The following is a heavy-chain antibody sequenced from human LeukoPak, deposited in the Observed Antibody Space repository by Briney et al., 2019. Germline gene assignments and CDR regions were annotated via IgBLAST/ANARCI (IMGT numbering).Heavy chain of an antibody. CDR2: ISGSGDNT. Sequence: PGGSLRLSCAASGFTFSSYGMSWVRQAPGKGLEWVSTISGSGDNTYYADSVKGRFTISRDNSKNTLYLQMNSLRAEDTAVYYCAKAVVGSSSWPSEFDYWGQGTLVTVSS. J-gene: IGHJ4*02. CDR1: GFTFSSYG. CDR3: AKAVVGSSSWPSEFDY. D-gene: IGHD6-13*01. V-gene: IGHV3-23*01.